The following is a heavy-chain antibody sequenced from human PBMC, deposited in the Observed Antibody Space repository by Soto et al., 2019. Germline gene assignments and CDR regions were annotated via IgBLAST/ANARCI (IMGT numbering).Heavy chain of an antibody. V-gene: IGHV4-31*03. CDR3: ARGAPEVLDALDI. J-gene: IGHJ3*02. CDR2: NYYGGNT. Sequence: SETLSLTCTVSGGSITSDTYYWGWIRQHPGKGLEWIGYNYYGGNTYYNPSLKSRVSISVDTSKNQFSLRLSSVTAADTAVYYCARGAPEVLDALDIWGQGTMVTVSS. CDR1: GGSITSDTYY.